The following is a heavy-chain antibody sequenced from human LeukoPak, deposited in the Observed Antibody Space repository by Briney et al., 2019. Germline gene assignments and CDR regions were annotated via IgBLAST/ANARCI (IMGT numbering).Heavy chain of an antibody. V-gene: IGHV4-61*08. D-gene: IGHD4-17*01. CDR3: ARQRDYADYLDAFDV. CDR2: IYHSGTT. J-gene: IGHJ3*01. Sequence: SETLSLTCTVSGGSVSSSGYYWSWIRQPPGKGLECIGYIYHSGTTNYNPSLKSRVTISADTSKNQFSLKLTSVTAADTAIYYCARQRDYADYLDAFDVWGQGTMVTVSS. CDR1: GGSVSSSGYY.